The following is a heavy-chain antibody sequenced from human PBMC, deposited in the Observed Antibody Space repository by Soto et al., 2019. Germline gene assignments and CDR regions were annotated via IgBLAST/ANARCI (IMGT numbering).Heavy chain of an antibody. CDR1: GYTFTGYY. Sequence: ASVKVSCKASGYTFTGYYMHWVRQAPGQGLEWMGWINAGNGNTKYSQKFQGRVTITRDTSASTAYMELSSLGSKDTAVYYCASLYSSGWSVGFDYWGQGTLVTVSS. CDR3: ASLYSSGWSVGFDY. J-gene: IGHJ4*02. V-gene: IGHV1-3*01. D-gene: IGHD6-19*01. CDR2: INAGNGNT.